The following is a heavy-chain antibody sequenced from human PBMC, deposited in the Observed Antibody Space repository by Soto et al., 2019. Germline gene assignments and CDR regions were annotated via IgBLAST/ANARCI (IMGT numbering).Heavy chain of an antibody. CDR2: INHSGST. D-gene: IGHD2-15*01. CDR3: ARLPRYCSGGSCYRPGHFDY. Sequence: PSETLSLTCAVYGGSFSGYYWSWIRQPPGKGLEWIGEINHSGSTNYNPSLKSRVTISVDTSKNQFSLKLSSVTAADTAVYYCARLPRYCSGGSCYRPGHFDYWGQGTLVTVSS. V-gene: IGHV4-34*01. J-gene: IGHJ4*02. CDR1: GGSFSGYY.